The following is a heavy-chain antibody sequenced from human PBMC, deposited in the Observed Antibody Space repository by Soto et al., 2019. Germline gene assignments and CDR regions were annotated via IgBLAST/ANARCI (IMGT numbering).Heavy chain of an antibody. CDR2: IIPIFGTA. J-gene: IGHJ6*02. CDR3: ARANTGALYYYYYGMDV. D-gene: IGHD3-10*01. CDR1: GGTFSSYA. Sequence: QVQLVQSGAEVKKPGSSVKVSCKASGGTFSSYAISWVRQAPGQGLEWMGGIIPIFGTANYAQKFQGRVTITADESTSTAYMELSSLRSEDTAVYYCARANTGALYYYYYGMDVWGQGTTVTVFS. V-gene: IGHV1-69*01.